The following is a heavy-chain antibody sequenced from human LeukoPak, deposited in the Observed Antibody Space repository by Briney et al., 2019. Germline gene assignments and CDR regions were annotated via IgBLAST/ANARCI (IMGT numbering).Heavy chain of an antibody. CDR3: ARRWGTYCGGNCLFRVFNFVY. CDR2: VYHSGAA. Sequence: SETLSLTCTVSGGSVTSGSSFWGWLRQPPGKGLEWIGNVYHSGAAFYNPSLESRVPMSIDTSKNEFSLRLRSVPAADAAVYYCARRWGTYCGGNCLFRVFNFVYWGQGILVTVSS. V-gene: IGHV4-39*07. CDR1: GGSVTSGSSF. D-gene: IGHD2-21*02. J-gene: IGHJ4*02.